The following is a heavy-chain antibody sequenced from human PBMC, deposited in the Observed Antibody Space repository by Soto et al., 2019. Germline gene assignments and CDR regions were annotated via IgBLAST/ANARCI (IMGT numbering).Heavy chain of an antibody. CDR1: GYSFTDYK. J-gene: IGHJ4*02. CDR3: ATWVDYGDFEGFDF. D-gene: IGHD4-17*01. V-gene: IGHV1-2*04. Sequence: ASVKVSCKTSGYSFTDYKLHWVRQAPGQGLEWMGWVDPNGGGSISAQKFQGSVTMTWDMSITTAYLDLTRLTTNDTATYFCATWVDYGDFEGFDFWGQGTLVTVSS. CDR2: VDPNGGGS.